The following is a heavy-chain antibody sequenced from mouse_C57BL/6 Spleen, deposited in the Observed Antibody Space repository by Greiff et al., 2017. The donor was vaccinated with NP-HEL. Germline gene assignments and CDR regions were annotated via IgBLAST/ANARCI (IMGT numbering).Heavy chain of an antibody. CDR3: ARSIYDYDVGY. CDR2: ISYDGSN. Sequence: EVQLQQSGPGLVKPSQSLSLTCSVTGYSITSGYYWNWIRQFPGNKLEWMGYISYDGSNNYNPSLKNRISITRDTSKNQFFLKLNSVTTEDTATYYCARSIYDYDVGYWGQGTTLTVSS. D-gene: IGHD2-4*01. V-gene: IGHV3-6*01. J-gene: IGHJ2*01. CDR1: GYSITSGYY.